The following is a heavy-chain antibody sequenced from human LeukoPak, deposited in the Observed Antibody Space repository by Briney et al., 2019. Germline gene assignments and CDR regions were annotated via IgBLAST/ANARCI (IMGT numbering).Heavy chain of an antibody. CDR3: ARGTGRYWEDY. Sequence: ASVKVSCKASGCTFTSYDINWVRQATGQGLEWMGWMNPNSGNTGYAEKFQGRVSMTMNTSISTAYMELSSLRSEDTAVYYCARGTGRYWEDYWGQGTLVTVSS. CDR2: MNPNSGNT. D-gene: IGHD1-26*01. V-gene: IGHV1-8*01. J-gene: IGHJ4*02. CDR1: GCTFTSYD.